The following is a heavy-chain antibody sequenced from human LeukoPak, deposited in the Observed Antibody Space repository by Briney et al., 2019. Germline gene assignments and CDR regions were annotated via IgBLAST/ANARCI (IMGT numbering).Heavy chain of an antibody. V-gene: IGHV4-34*01. CDR2: INHIGRT. J-gene: IGHJ4*02. Sequence: PSETLSLTCAVYGGSFSGYYWSWIRQPPGKGLEWMGEINHIGRTNYNPSLKSRVTISVDTSKNQFSLKLSSVTAADTAVYYCARRMGFWSGYYAYFDYWGQGTLVTVSS. CDR1: GGSFSGYY. D-gene: IGHD3-3*01. CDR3: ARRMGFWSGYYAYFDY.